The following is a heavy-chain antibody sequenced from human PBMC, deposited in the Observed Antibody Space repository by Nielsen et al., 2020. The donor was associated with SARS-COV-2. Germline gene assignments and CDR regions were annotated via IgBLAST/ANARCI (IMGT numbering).Heavy chain of an antibody. D-gene: IGHD4-17*01. CDR3: AKDSRSPDYGDYLGGLDY. Sequence: GESLKISCAASGFTFSSYGMHWVRQAPGKGLEWVAVISYDGSNKYYADSVKGRFTISRDNSKNTLYLQMNSLRAEDTAVYHCAKDSRSPDYGDYLGGLDYWGQGTLVTVSS. CDR2: ISYDGSNK. J-gene: IGHJ4*02. V-gene: IGHV3-30*18. CDR1: GFTFSSYG.